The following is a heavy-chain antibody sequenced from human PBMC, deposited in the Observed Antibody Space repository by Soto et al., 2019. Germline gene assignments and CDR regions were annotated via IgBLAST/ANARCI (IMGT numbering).Heavy chain of an antibody. V-gene: IGHV3-23*01. CDR2: ISGSGGST. CDR1: GFTFSTYA. J-gene: IGHJ4*02. CDR3: AKVISSGSYYHL. Sequence: EVQLLESGGGLVQPGGSLRLSCAASGFTFSTYAMSWVRQAPGKGLEWVSGISGSGGSTYYADSVKGRFTISRDNSKNTLYLQMNSLRAEDTAVYYCAKVISSGSYYHLWGQGTLVTVSS. D-gene: IGHD3-10*01.